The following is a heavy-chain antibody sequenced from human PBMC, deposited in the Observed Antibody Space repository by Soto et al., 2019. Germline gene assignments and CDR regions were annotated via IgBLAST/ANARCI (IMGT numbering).Heavy chain of an antibody. V-gene: IGHV4-30-2*01. Sequence: VLDGSIVGLGDCWIWIRQPPGKGLEWIGYIYHSGSTYYNPSLKSRVTISVDRSKNQFSLKLSSLRAEDTALYYCARHGGTQDLYFEYWGQGTPVTVSS. CDR3: ARHGGTQDLYFEY. CDR1: DGSIVGLGDC. J-gene: IGHJ4*02. CDR2: IYHSGST. D-gene: IGHD3-16*01.